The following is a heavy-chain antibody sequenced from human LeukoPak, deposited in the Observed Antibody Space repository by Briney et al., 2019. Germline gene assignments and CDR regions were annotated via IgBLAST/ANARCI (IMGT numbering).Heavy chain of an antibody. D-gene: IGHD6-19*01. CDR2: ISAYNGNT. CDR1: GYTFTSYG. Sequence: ASVKVSCKASGYTFTSYGISWVRQAPGQGLEWMGWISAYNGNTNYAQKLQGRVTMTTDTSTSTAYMELRSLRSDDTAVYYCARDPPYSSGRNNWFDPWGQGTLVTVFS. V-gene: IGHV1-18*01. J-gene: IGHJ5*02. CDR3: ARDPPYSSGRNNWFDP.